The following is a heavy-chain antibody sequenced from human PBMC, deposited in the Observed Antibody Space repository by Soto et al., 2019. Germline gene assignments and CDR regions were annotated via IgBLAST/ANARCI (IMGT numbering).Heavy chain of an antibody. Sequence: QVQLQESGPGLVKPSETLSLTCTVSGGSISSYYWSWIRQPPGKGLEWIGCLYYSGSTKYNPSLKSRVTISVETSKNQFSMKLSSVTAADTAVYYCARLYSGSYVFDYWGQGTLVTVSS. CDR1: GGSISSYY. CDR2: LYYSGST. J-gene: IGHJ4*02. D-gene: IGHD1-26*01. V-gene: IGHV4-59*01. CDR3: ARLYSGSYVFDY.